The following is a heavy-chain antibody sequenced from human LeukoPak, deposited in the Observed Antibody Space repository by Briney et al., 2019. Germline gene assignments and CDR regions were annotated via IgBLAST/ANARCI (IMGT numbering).Heavy chain of an antibody. CDR3: ARTNQISETAFDI. Sequence: SETLSLTCTLSRGSINNYDGSWIRQTPGKGLEWLGYILSSGSANYNTSVKSRVTISVDTSKNQFSLKLSSVTAADTAVYYCARTNQISETAFDIWGQGTMVIVSS. CDR1: RGSINNYD. V-gene: IGHV4-59*01. J-gene: IGHJ3*02. CDR2: ILSSGSA. D-gene: IGHD1-14*01.